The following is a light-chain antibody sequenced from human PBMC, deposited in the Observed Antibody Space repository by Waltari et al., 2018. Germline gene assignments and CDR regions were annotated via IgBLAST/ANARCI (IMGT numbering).Light chain of an antibody. Sequence: QSVLTQPPSVSGAPGQRVTISCTGSASNFGAAYDVDWYHQLPRAAPKLLIYGSTSRPLGVPARFFGSSSGTSASLAIAGLQAEDEADYYCQSYDTSLSVVFGGGTKLTVL. CDR2: GST. J-gene: IGLJ3*02. CDR3: QSYDTSLSVV. V-gene: IGLV1-40*01. CDR1: ASNFGAAYD.